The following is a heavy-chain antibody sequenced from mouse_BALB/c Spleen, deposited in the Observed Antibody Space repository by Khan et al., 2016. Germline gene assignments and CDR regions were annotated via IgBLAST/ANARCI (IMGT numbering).Heavy chain of an antibody. D-gene: IGHD1-1*01. CDR3: ARRFYYGFDY. CDR1: GYTFTSYW. Sequence: QVQLQQSGAELAKPGASVKMSCKASGYTFTSYWMHWVKQRPGQGLEWIGYINPSTGYTEYNQKFKDKATLTADKSSSTAYMQLSSLTSEDSAVYCCARRFYYGFDYWGQGTTLTVSS. V-gene: IGHV1-7*01. J-gene: IGHJ2*01. CDR2: INPSTGYT.